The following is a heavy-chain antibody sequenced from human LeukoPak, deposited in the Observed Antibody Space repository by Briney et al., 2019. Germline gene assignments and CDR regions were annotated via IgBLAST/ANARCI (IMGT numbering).Heavy chain of an antibody. CDR1: GYTFSAYY. J-gene: IGHJ4*02. V-gene: IGHV1-2*02. CDR2: INPNSGGT. D-gene: IGHD2-8*01. CDR3: ARVVRGVLYFDN. Sequence: ASVKVSFNASGYTFSAYYMLWVRQAPGQGLEWMGRINPNSGGTNYAQKFQGRVTMTRDTSISTAYMELSRLRSDDTAVYYCARVVRGVLYFDNWGPETLVTVSS.